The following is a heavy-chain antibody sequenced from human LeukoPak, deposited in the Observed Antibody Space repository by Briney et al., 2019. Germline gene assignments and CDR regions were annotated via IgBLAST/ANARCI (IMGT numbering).Heavy chain of an antibody. Sequence: GGSLGLSCAASGFTFSDYYMNWVRQAPGKGLEWVSSISSSSTIYYADSVKGRFTISRDNAKNSLYLQMNSLRAEDTAVYYCARDPHITMIVVVIPDYWGQGTLVTVSS. CDR2: ISSSSTI. D-gene: IGHD3-22*01. CDR1: GFTFSDYY. V-gene: IGHV3-69-1*02. CDR3: ARDPHITMIVVVIPDY. J-gene: IGHJ4*02.